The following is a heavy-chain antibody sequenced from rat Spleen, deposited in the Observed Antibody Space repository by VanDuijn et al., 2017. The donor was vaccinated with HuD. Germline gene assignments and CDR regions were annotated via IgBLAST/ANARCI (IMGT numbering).Heavy chain of an antibody. J-gene: IGHJ3*01. CDR1: GLSLTSNG. Sequence: QVQLKESGPGLVQPSQTLSLTCTVFGLSLTSNGVSWVLQPPGKGLEWIAAISSGGSTYYNSVFKSRLSISRDTSKSQVILKMNSLQTEDTAIYFCTRDGDSSWFAYWGQGTLVTVSS. D-gene: IGHD1-2*01. CDR2: ISSGGST. CDR3: TRDGDSSWFAY. V-gene: IGHV2S8*01.